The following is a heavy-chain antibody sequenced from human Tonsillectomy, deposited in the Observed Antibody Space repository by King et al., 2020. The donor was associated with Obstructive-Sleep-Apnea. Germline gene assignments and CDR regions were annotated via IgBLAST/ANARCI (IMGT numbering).Heavy chain of an antibody. CDR1: GGSISSGGYY. D-gene: IGHD6-6*01. Sequence: QLQESGPGLVKPSETLSLTCTVSGGSISSGGYYWSWIRQHPGKGLEGIGYIYYSGSPYYNPSHKSRVTISVDTSKNQFSLKLSSVTAADTAVYYCARCQGSAYFYGMDVWGQGTTVTVSS. CDR2: IYYSGSP. J-gene: IGHJ6*02. V-gene: IGHV4-31*03. CDR3: ARCQGSAYFYGMDV.